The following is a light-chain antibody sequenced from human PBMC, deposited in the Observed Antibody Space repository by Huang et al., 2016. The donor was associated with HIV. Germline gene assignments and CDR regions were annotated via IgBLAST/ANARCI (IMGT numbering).Light chain of an antibody. CDR3: QVYGTSPPGP. Sequence: EIVLTQSPGTLSLSPGERATLSCRASQSVSGSYLAWYQQKPGQAPRLLIYGASSRATGIPERFSGSGSGTDFTLTITRLEPEDTALYYCQVYGTSPPGPFGPGATVHIK. V-gene: IGKV3-20*01. J-gene: IGKJ3*01. CDR2: GAS. CDR1: QSVSGSY.